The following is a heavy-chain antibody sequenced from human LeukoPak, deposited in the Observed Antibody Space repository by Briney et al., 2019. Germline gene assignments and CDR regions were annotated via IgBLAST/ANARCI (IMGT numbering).Heavy chain of an antibody. D-gene: IGHD3-10*01. Sequence: SETLSLTCTVSGGSISSFYWSWIRQPAGKGLEWIGRVYSNGSAKYNPSLKSRVTMSVDTSTNQFSLRLSSVTAADTAVYSCARAGRFSYYGMDVWGQGTTVTVS. CDR2: VYSNGSA. CDR1: GGSISSFY. CDR3: ARAGRFSYYGMDV. J-gene: IGHJ6*02. V-gene: IGHV4-4*07.